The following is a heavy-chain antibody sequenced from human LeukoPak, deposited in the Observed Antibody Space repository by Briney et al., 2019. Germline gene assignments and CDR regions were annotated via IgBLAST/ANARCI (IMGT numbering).Heavy chain of an antibody. CDR1: GGSFSGYY. J-gene: IGHJ4*02. CDR2: INHSGST. V-gene: IGHV4-34*01. Sequence: SETLSLTCAVYGGSFSGYYWSWIRQPPGKGLEWIGEINHSGSTNYNPSLKSRVTISVDTSKNQFSLKLSSVTAADTAVYYCARGYYYDSSGYTHWGQGTLVTVSS. D-gene: IGHD3-22*01. CDR3: ARGYYYDSSGYTH.